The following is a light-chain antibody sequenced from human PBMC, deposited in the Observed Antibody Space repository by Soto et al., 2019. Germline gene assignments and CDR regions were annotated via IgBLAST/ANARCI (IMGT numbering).Light chain of an antibody. CDR2: DAS. CDR3: QQYNSDWT. Sequence: DIQMTQSPSTLSASVGDRVTITCRASQSISSWLAWYQQKPGKAPKLLICDASSLEGGVPSRFSGSGSGTEVTLTISSLQPDDFATYYCQQYNSDWTFGQGTNVEI. V-gene: IGKV1-5*01. CDR1: QSISSW. J-gene: IGKJ1*01.